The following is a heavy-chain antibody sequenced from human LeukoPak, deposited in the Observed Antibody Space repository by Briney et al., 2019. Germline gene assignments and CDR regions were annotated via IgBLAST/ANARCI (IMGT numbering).Heavy chain of an antibody. V-gene: IGHV1-2*06. CDR3: ARVKSSSSPEFGY. J-gene: IGHJ4*02. CDR2: INPNSGGT. CDR1: GYTFIGYY. Sequence: ASVKVSCKASGYTFIGYYMHWVRQAPGQGLEWMGRINPNSGGTNYAQKFQGRVTMTRDTSISIAYMELSRLTSDDTAVYYCARVKSSSSPEFGYWGQGTLVTVSS. D-gene: IGHD6-6*01.